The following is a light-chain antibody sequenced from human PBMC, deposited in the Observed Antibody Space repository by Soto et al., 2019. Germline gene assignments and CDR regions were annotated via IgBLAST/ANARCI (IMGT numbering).Light chain of an antibody. CDR1: QSVSNNY. J-gene: IGKJ5*01. CDR2: GAS. Sequence: EIVMPQSPGTLSVSPGERATLSCRASQSVSNNYLAWYQQKPGQAPRLLIYGASSRATGIPDRFSGSGSVTDFTLTISRLEPEDFAVYYCQQYGSSSITFGQGTRLEIK. CDR3: QQYGSSSIT. V-gene: IGKV3-20*01.